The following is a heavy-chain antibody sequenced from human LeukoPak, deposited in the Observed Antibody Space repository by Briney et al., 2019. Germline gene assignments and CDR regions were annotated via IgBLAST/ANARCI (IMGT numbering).Heavy chain of an antibody. Sequence: SETLSLTCTVSGGSISSSSYYWGWIRQPPGKGLEWIGSIYYSGSTYYNPSLKSRVTISVDTSKNQFSLKLSSVTAADTAVYYCARLLLNRRFGSLRPWWSINWFDPWGQGTLVTVSS. CDR2: IYYSGST. CDR3: ARLLLNRRFGSLRPWWSINWFDP. J-gene: IGHJ5*02. V-gene: IGHV4-39*01. D-gene: IGHD2-8*02. CDR1: GGSISSSSYY.